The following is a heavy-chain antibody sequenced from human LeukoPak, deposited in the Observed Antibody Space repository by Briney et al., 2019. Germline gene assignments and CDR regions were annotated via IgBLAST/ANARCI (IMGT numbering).Heavy chain of an antibody. J-gene: IGHJ4*02. CDR2: INPNSGGT. D-gene: IGHD1-26*01. Sequence: ASVKVSCKASRYTFTGYYIHWVRQAPGQGLEWMGRINPNSGGTNYAQKFQGRVTMTRDTSISTAYMELSRPRSDDTAVYYCARRENDYWGQGTLVTVSS. V-gene: IGHV1-2*06. CDR3: ARRENDY. CDR1: RYTFTGYY.